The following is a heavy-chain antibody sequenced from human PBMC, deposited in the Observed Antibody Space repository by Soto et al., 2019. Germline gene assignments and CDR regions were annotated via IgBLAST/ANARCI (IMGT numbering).Heavy chain of an antibody. CDR1: GYSFPSYW. V-gene: IGHV5-10-1*01. CDR2: IDPSDSYT. J-gene: IGHJ4*02. Sequence: GESLKISCKGSGYSFPSYWITWVRQMPGKGLEWMGRIDPSDSYTNYSPSFQGHVTISVDKSIGTAYVQWSSLRASDTAIYYCGRHVRIEPAVFDYWGQGTLVTVSS. CDR3: GRHVRIEPAVFDY. D-gene: IGHD2-2*01.